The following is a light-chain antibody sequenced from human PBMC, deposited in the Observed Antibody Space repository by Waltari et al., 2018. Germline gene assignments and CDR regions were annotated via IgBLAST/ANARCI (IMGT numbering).Light chain of an antibody. J-gene: IGKJ5*01. CDR1: QSLVHSDGNTY. V-gene: IGKV2-30*02. CDR3: MQGTHWPPIT. CDR2: KVS. Sequence: DVVMTQSPLSLPVTLGQPASISCTSSQSLVHSDGNTYLNWCQQRPGQSPRRLIFKVSNRDAVGPNGFCGSGSGTDVILKITRGEAEDVGVYYCMQGTHWPPITFDQGTRLEIK.